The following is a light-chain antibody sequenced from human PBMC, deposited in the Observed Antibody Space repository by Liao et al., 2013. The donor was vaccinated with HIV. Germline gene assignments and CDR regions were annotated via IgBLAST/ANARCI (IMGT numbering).Light chain of an antibody. V-gene: IGLV3-21*04. CDR3: QVWDSRGDWV. CDR1: DIGSEP. CDR2: SNS. Sequence: SYELTQPPSVSVAPGETARIPCGGNDIGSEPVHWYQQKPGQAPVLVIYSNSDRASGIPARFSGSNSGDTATLTISRVEVGDEADYYCQVWDSRGDWVFGGGTKLTVL. J-gene: IGLJ3*02.